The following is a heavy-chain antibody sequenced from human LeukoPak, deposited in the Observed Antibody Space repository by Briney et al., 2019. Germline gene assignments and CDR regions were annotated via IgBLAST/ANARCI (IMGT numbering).Heavy chain of an antibody. Sequence: GASVKVSCKASGYTLTNYNISWVRQAPGQGREWMGWINTHKGHTNFLQKFQGRVTVTTDISTNTAYMELRRLRSDDTAVYYCAREFGHCSGDNCFYFFDLWGQGSQVIVSS. J-gene: IGHJ4*02. V-gene: IGHV1-18*01. CDR3: AREFGHCSGDNCFYFFDL. D-gene: IGHD2-15*01. CDR2: INTHKGHT. CDR1: GYTLTNYN.